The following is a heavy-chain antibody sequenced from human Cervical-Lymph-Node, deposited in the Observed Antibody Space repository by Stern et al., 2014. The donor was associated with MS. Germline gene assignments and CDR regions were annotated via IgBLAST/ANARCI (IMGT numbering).Heavy chain of an antibody. CDR3: ASAYRAS. CDR1: GFNFRTDW. V-gene: IGHV3-74*02. CDR2: INGDGTVS. D-gene: IGHD1-1*01. Sequence: EVQLVESGGGIVQPGGSLMISCVASGFNFRTDWMHWVRQGPGKGVVWVSGINGDGTVSTYADSVRGRFTISRNNANNTMSLQLDNLRVEDTAIYYCASAYRASWGQGTLVTVST. J-gene: IGHJ4*02.